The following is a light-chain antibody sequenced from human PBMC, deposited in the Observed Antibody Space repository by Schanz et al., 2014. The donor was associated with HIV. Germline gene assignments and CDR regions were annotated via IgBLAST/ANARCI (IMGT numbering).Light chain of an antibody. CDR1: QSVLYNSNNKNY. Sequence: DIVMTQSPDSLAVSLGERATINCKSSQSVLYNSNNKNYLAWYQQKPGQPPKLLIYWASTRESGVPDRFSGSGSGTDFTLTISSLHAEDVAVYYCQQYYSTPLTFGGGTKVEIK. CDR3: QQYYSTPLT. V-gene: IGKV4-1*01. J-gene: IGKJ4*01. CDR2: WAS.